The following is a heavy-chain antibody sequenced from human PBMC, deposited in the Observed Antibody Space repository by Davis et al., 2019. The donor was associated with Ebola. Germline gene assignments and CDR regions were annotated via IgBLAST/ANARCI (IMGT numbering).Heavy chain of an antibody. V-gene: IGHV3-48*02. CDR2: ISSSSSTI. D-gene: IGHD3-3*01. Sequence: GESLKISCAASGFTFSNYSMNWVRQAPGKGLEWVSYISSSSSTIYYADSVKGRFTISRDNAKNSLYLQMNSLRDEDTAVYYCARRANYDFWSGRLRWGYYYYGMDVWGKGTTVTVSS. CDR3: ARRANYDFWSGRLRWGYYYYGMDV. J-gene: IGHJ6*04. CDR1: GFTFSNYS.